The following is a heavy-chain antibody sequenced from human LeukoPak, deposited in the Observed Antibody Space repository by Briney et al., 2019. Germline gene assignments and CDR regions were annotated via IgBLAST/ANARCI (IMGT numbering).Heavy chain of an antibody. D-gene: IGHD3-3*01. J-gene: IGHJ4*02. Sequence: ASGKVSCKASGYTFTGYYMHWVRQAPGQGLEWMGWINPNSGDTNYAQKFQGRVTMTRDTSISTAYMDLSRLRSDDTAVYYCAREGVIKSFDYWGQGTLVTVSS. CDR2: INPNSGDT. CDR1: GYTFTGYY. CDR3: AREGVIKSFDY. V-gene: IGHV1-2*02.